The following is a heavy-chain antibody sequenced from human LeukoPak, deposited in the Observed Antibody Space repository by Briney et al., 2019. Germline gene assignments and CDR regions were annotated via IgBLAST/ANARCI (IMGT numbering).Heavy chain of an antibody. CDR2: VSGSGTNT. CDR3: AKETLGYRRGLEM. CDR1: GFTFRNYA. D-gene: IGHD3-16*02. J-gene: IGHJ3*02. V-gene: IGHV3-23*01. Sequence: PGGSLRLSCAASGFTFRNYAMTYVRQAPGKGLEWVASVSGSGTNTYYAVSVKGRFTISRDNSKNTVTLGMSSLRGEDTAHYYCAKETLGYRRGLEMWGQGTTVTVSS.